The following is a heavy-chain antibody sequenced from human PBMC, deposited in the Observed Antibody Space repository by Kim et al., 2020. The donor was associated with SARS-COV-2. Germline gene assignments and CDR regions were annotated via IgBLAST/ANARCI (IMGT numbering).Heavy chain of an antibody. D-gene: IGHD3-10*01. J-gene: IGHJ4*02. CDR2: IYYSGST. Sequence: SETLSLTCTVSGGSISSGGYYWSWIRQHPGKGLEWIGYIYYSGSTYYNPSLKSRVTISVDTSKNQFSLKLSSVTAADTAVYYCARDRVVRGVIIGNYFDYWGQGTLVTVSS. CDR1: GGSISSGGYY. CDR3: ARDRVVRGVIIGNYFDY. V-gene: IGHV4-31*03.